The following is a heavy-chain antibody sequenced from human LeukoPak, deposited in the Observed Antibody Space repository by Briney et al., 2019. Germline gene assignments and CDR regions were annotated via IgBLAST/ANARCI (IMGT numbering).Heavy chain of an antibody. Sequence: SETLSLTCTVSGVSISRSLYYWGWLRQPPGKGLEWIGTIYYSGSTYYNPSLRSRVTMSVATSSNHFSLKLSSVTAADAAVYYCARHYSGDLYYFDHWGQGTLVTVSS. CDR3: ARHYSGDLYYFDH. D-gene: IGHD4-17*01. V-gene: IGHV4-39*01. J-gene: IGHJ4*02. CDR2: IYYSGST. CDR1: GVSISRSLYY.